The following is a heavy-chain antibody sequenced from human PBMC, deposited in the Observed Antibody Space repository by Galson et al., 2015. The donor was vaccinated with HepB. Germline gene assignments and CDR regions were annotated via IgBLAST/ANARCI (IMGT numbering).Heavy chain of an antibody. CDR1: GFTFSSYS. CDR2: ISSSSSYI. J-gene: IGHJ5*02. Sequence: SLRLSCAASGFTFSSYSMNWVRQAPGKGLEWVSSISSSSSYIYYADSVKGRFTISRDNAKNSLYLQMNSLRAEDTAVYYCARDLTPSGSGTPGWFDPWGQGTLVTVSS. V-gene: IGHV3-21*01. CDR3: ARDLTPSGSGTPGWFDP. D-gene: IGHD3-10*01.